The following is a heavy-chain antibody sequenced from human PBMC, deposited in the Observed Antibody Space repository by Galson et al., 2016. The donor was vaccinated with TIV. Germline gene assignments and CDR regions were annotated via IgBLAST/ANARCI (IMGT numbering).Heavy chain of an antibody. CDR1: GFTFSGSW. D-gene: IGHD3-3*01. CDR2: IKQDGSEK. V-gene: IGHV3-7*01. J-gene: IGHJ4*02. Sequence: SLRLSCAASGFTFSGSWMSWVRQAPGKGLEWVANIKQDGSEKYYVNSVKGRFTISRDNAKDSVYLQMNSLRAEDTAVYYCAGELHRSGRDYWGQGTLVTVSS. CDR3: AGELHRSGRDY.